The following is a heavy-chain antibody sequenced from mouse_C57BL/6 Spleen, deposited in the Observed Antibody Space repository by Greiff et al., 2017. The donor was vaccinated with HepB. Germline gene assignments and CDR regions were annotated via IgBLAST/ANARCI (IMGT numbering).Heavy chain of an antibody. Sequence: QVQLQQPGAELVKPGASVKLSCKASGYTFTSYWMHWVKQRPGQGLEWIGMIHPNSGSTNYNEKFKSKATLTVDKSSSTAYMQLSSLTSEDSAVYYCARDDYDFYWYFDFWGTGTTVTVSS. CDR3: ARDDYDFYWYFDF. CDR1: GYTFTSYW. J-gene: IGHJ1*03. CDR2: IHPNSGST. V-gene: IGHV1-64*01. D-gene: IGHD2-4*01.